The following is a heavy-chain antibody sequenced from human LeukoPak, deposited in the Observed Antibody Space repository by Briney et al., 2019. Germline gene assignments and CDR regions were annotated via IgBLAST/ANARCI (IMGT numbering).Heavy chain of an antibody. J-gene: IGHJ6*02. CDR1: GFTFSSYA. D-gene: IGHD2-15*01. V-gene: IGHV3-23*01. CDR2: ISTSGDFT. Sequence: GGSLRLSCATSGFTFSSYAMNWVRQAPGKGLECVSFISTSGDFTYYAASVKGRFTASSDNSKNTLYLQMNSLRADDTAVYYCADCSGGSCYSRGKYGVDVWGQGTTVIVSS. CDR3: ADCSGGSCYSRGKYGVDV.